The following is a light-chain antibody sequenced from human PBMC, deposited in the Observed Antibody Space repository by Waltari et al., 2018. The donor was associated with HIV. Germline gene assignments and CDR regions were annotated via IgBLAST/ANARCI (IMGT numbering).Light chain of an antibody. V-gene: IGLV2-23*02. CDR1: RSALRRYHL. CDR2: EVN. J-gene: IGLJ1*01. Sequence: QSALTQPASVSGSPGQSISISCTGTRSALRRYHLVSCYQQHPGKASKVMIHEVNKRPSGVSNRFSGSKSGNTASLTISGLQAEDEADYYCCSYAGSGTWVFGTGTKVTVL. CDR3: CSYAGSGTWV.